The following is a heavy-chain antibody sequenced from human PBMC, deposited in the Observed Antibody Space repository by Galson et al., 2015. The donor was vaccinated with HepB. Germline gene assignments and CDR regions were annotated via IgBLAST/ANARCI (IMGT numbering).Heavy chain of an antibody. CDR2: IDPNSGGT. J-gene: IGHJ4*02. V-gene: IGHV1-2*02. CDR3: ARDVATGGYIWGTFDY. CDR1: GYTFTDYY. Sequence: SVKVSCKASGYTFTDYYIHWVRQAPGKGPEWMAWIDPNSGGTNYSPRFQGRVTVTRDTSISTAYMEFSRLISDDTAVYYCARDVATGGYIWGTFDYWGQGALVTVSS. D-gene: IGHD2-8*02.